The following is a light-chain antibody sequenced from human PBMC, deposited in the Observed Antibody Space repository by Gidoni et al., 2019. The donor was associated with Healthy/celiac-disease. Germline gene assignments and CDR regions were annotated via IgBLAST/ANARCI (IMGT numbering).Light chain of an antibody. CDR2: DAS. Sequence: AIQLTQSPSSLSASVGDRVTITCRASQGIRSALAWYQQKPGKPPKLLIYDASSLESGVPSRFSGSGSGTDFTLTISSLQPEDFATYYCQQFNNYLLTFGGGTKVEIK. J-gene: IGKJ4*01. CDR1: QGIRSA. V-gene: IGKV1D-13*01. CDR3: QQFNNYLLT.